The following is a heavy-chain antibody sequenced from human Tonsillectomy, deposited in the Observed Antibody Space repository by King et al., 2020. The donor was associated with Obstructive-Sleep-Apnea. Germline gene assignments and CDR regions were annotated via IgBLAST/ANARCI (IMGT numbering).Heavy chain of an antibody. Sequence: QLVQSGAEVKKPGASVKVSCKVSGYTLTELSMHWVRQTPGKGLEWMGGFDPVDGETIYAQKFQGRVTMTEDTSTDTAYMDLSSLRSEVTAVYYCAASKPMMVAVMVYWGQGTPVTVSS. CDR1: GYTLTELS. CDR2: FDPVDGET. D-gene: IGHD2-21*02. V-gene: IGHV1-24*01. J-gene: IGHJ4*02. CDR3: AASKPMMVAVMVY.